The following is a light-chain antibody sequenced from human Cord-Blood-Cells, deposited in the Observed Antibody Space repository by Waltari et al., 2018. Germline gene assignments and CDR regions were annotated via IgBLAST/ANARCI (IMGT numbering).Light chain of an antibody. CDR1: SSNIGSNT. V-gene: IGLV1-44*01. Sequence: QSVLTPPPSASGTPGQRVTISCSGSSSNIGSNTGNWYQQLPGTAPKLLIYSNNQRPSGVPDRFSGSKSGTSASLAISGLQSEDEADYYCAAWDDSLKGVFGGGTKLTVL. CDR2: SNN. J-gene: IGLJ3*02. CDR3: AAWDDSLKGV.